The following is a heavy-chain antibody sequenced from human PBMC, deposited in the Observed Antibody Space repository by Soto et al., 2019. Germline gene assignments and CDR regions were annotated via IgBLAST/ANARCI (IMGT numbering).Heavy chain of an antibody. J-gene: IGHJ6*02. CDR2: IYHSGST. CDR3: ARDRWELLPRDYYYYGMDV. V-gene: IGHV4-4*02. D-gene: IGHD1-26*01. CDR1: GGSISSSNW. Sequence: PSETLSLTCAVSGGSISSSNWWGWVRQPPGKGLEWIGEIYHSGSTNYNPSLKSRVTISVDKSKNQFSLKLSSVTAADTAVYYCARDRWELLPRDYYYYGMDVWGQGTTVTVSS.